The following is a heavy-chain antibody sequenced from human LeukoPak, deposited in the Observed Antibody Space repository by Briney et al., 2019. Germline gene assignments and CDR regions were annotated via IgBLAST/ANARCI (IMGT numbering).Heavy chain of an antibody. CDR1: GGSISSYY. CDR2: IHYSGST. CDR3: AKNSPFFGVVIIRGRVGGLLGY. Sequence: PSETLSLTCAVSGGSISSYYWSWIRQPPGRGLEWIGSIHYSGSTSYNSSLKSRVTMSIDTSKNQFSLKLSSVTAADTAVYYCAKNSPFFGVVIIRGRVGGLLGYGGGGPLVPVSS. V-gene: IGHV4-59*12. J-gene: IGHJ4*02. D-gene: IGHD3-3*01.